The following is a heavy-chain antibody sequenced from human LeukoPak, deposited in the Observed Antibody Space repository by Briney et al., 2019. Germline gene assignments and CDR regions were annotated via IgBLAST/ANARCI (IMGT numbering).Heavy chain of an antibody. D-gene: IGHD3-16*01. Sequence: GGSLRLSCVASGFTFSSYDMNWVRRAPGKGLEWVSYISSSSSTIYYTDSVKGRFTISRDNAKNSLYLQMNSLRDEDTAVYYCARRGGLTFDYWGQGTLVTVSS. CDR3: ARRGGLTFDY. CDR1: GFTFSSYD. V-gene: IGHV3-48*02. J-gene: IGHJ4*02. CDR2: ISSSSSTI.